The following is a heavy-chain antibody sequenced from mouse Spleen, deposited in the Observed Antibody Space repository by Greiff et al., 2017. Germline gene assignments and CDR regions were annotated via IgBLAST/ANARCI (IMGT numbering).Heavy chain of an antibody. Sequence: EVKLVESGPELVKPGASVKISCKASGYSFTDYNMNWVKQSNGKSLEWIGVINPNYGTTSYNQKFKGKATLTVDQSSSTAYMQLNSLTSEDSAVYYCAREDYYGSSAHWYFDVWGAGTTVTVSS. D-gene: IGHD1-1*01. V-gene: IGHV1-39*01. CDR1: GYSFTDYN. J-gene: IGHJ1*01. CDR3: AREDYYGSSAHWYFDV. CDR2: INPNYGTT.